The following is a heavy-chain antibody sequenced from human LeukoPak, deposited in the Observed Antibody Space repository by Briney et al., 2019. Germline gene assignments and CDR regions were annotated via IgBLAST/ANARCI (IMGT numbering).Heavy chain of an antibody. J-gene: IGHJ4*02. CDR2: ISSSSSYI. V-gene: IGHV3-21*01. Sequence: GGSLRLSCAASGFTFSSYSMNWVRQAPGKGLEWVSYISSSSSYIYYADSVKGRFTISRDNAKNSLYLQMNSLRAEDTAVYYCARDADYCSGGSCYVDYWGQGTLVTVSS. CDR3: ARDADYCSGGSCYVDY. D-gene: IGHD2-15*01. CDR1: GFTFSSYS.